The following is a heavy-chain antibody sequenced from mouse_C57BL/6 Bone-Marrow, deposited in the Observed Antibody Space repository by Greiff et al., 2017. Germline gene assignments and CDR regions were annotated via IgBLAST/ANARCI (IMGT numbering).Heavy chain of an antibody. CDR3: ARVEWDYAESERFAY. CDR2: IYPRSGNT. V-gene: IGHV1-81*01. Sequence: VQLVESGAELARPGASVKLSCKASGYTFTSYGISWVKQRTGQGLEWIGEIYPRSGNTYYNEKFKGKATLTADKSSSTAYMELRSLTSEDSAVYFCARVEWDYAESERFAYWGQGTLVTVSA. CDR1: GYTFTSYG. J-gene: IGHJ3*01. D-gene: IGHD1-1*01.